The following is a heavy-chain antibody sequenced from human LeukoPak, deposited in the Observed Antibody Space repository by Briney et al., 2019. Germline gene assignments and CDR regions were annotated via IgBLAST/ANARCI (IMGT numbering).Heavy chain of an antibody. CDR1: GYSISSGYY. Sequence: SETLSLTCTVSGYSISSGYYWGWIRQPPGKGLEWIGSIYHSGSTYYNPSLKSRVTISVDTSKNQFPLKLSSVTAADTAVYYCARTYPSEVAIWVAFDIWGQGTMVTVSS. V-gene: IGHV4-38-2*02. CDR3: ARTYPSEVAIWVAFDI. D-gene: IGHD2-21*01. CDR2: IYHSGST. J-gene: IGHJ3*02.